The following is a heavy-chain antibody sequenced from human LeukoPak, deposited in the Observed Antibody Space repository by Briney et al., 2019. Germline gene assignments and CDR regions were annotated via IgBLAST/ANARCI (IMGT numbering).Heavy chain of an antibody. CDR1: GFTFSNYA. J-gene: IGHJ4*02. Sequence: GGSLRLSCAASGFTFSNYAMSWVRQAPGKGLEWVSTISGSGGRTNYADSVKGRFTISRDNSKNTLYLQMNSLRAEDMAVYYCARVNAVGATPAAYDWGQGTLVTVSS. CDR3: ARVNAVGATPAAYD. D-gene: IGHD1-26*01. CDR2: ISGSGGRT. V-gene: IGHV3-23*01.